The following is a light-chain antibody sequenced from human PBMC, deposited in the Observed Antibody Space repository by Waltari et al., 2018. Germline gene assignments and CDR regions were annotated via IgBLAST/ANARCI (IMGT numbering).Light chain of an antibody. CDR2: GAS. CDR3: QHYLRLPAT. CDR1: QSVSSA. Sequence: EIVLTQSPGTLSLSPGARATPPCRASQSVSSALAWYQQKPGQAPRLLIDGASNRATGIPDRVSGSGSGTDFSLTISSLEPEDFAVYYCQHYLRLPATFGQGTKVEIK. V-gene: IGKV3-20*01. J-gene: IGKJ1*01.